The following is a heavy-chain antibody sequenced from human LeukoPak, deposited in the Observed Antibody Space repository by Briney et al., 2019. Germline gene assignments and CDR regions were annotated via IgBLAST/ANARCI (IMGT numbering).Heavy chain of an antibody. CDR3: ARDHLPLTTVVTRAAGWFDP. CDR2: ISSNGGST. V-gene: IGHV3-64*01. Sequence: GGSLRLSCAAFGFTFSSYAMHWVRQAPGKGLEYVSAISSNGGSTYYANSVKGRFTISRDNSKNTLYLQIGSLRAEDMAVYYCARDHLPLTTVVTRAAGWFDPWGQGTLVTVSS. CDR1: GFTFSSYA. J-gene: IGHJ5*02. D-gene: IGHD4-23*01.